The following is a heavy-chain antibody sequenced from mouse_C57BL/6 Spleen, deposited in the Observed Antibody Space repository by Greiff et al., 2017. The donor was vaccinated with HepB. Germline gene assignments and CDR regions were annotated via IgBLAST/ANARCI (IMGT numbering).Heavy chain of an antibody. CDR1: GYTFTSYG. J-gene: IGHJ2*01. Sequence: VKLQESGAELARPGASVKLSCKASGYTFTSYGISWVKQRTGQGLEWIGEIYPRSGNTYYNEKFKGKATLTADKSSSTAYMELRSLTSEDSAVYFCARRTTVVATPFDYWGQGTTLTVSS. V-gene: IGHV1-81*01. CDR3: ARRTTVVATPFDY. CDR2: IYPRSGNT. D-gene: IGHD1-1*01.